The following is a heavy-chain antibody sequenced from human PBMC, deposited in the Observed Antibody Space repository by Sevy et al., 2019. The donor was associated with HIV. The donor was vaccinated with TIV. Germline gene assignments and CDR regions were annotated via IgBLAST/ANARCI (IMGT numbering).Heavy chain of an antibody. CDR2: ISGSGGST. V-gene: IGHV3-23*01. J-gene: IGHJ3*02. CDR3: AKGWGGQWLVRAFDI. CDR1: GFTFSSYA. Sequence: GGSLRLSCAASGFTFSSYAMSWVRQAPGKGLKWVSAISGSGGSTYYADSVKGRFTISRDNSKNTLYLQMNSLRAEDTAVYYCAKGWGGQWLVRAFDIWGQGTMVTVSS. D-gene: IGHD6-19*01.